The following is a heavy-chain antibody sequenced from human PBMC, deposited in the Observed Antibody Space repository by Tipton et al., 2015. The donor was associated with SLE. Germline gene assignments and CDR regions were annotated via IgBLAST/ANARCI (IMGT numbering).Heavy chain of an antibody. CDR1: GYTFTSYD. CDR3: ARYRPDYGASMDV. Sequence: QSGAEVKESGASVKVSCKASGYTFTSYDFNWVRQATGQGPEWMGWVNPTTGSTGYARKFQDRVTMTRDTSLSTVYMELSSLTSDDTAVYFCARYRPDYGASMDVWGQGTTVTVSS. V-gene: IGHV1-8*01. J-gene: IGHJ6*02. D-gene: IGHD4-17*01. CDR2: VNPTTGST.